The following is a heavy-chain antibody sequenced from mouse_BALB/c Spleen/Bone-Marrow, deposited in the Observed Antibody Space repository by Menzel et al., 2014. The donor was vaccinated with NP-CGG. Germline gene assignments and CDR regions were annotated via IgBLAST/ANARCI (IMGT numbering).Heavy chain of an antibody. CDR1: GYTFTDYY. Sequence: VQLQQSGPELVKPGASVKMSCKASGYTFTDYYMDWVKQSHGESFEWIGRANPYNGGTSYNQKFKGKATLTVDKSSSTAYMELNSLTSEDSAVYYCATGTDYWGQGTSVTVSS. D-gene: IGHD4-1*01. CDR3: ATGTDY. J-gene: IGHJ4*01. CDR2: ANPYNGGT. V-gene: IGHV1-19*01.